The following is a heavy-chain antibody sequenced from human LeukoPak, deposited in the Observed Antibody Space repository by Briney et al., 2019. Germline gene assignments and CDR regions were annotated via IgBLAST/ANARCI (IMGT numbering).Heavy chain of an antibody. CDR1: GYSFSSYA. CDR3: ARGLEWLTRRHTWFDP. CDR2: ISAYNGNT. Sequence: GASVKVSCKTSGYSFSSYAMNWLRQAPGQGLEWMGWISAYNGNTNYAQKLQGRVTMTTDTSTSTAHMELRSLRSDDTAVYYCARGLEWLTRRHTWFDPWGQGTLVTVSS. J-gene: IGHJ5*02. V-gene: IGHV1-18*01. D-gene: IGHD3-3*01.